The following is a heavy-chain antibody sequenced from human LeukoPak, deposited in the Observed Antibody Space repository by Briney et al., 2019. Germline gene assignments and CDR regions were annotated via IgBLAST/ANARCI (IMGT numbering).Heavy chain of an antibody. CDR3: ARGFRGWYYFDY. Sequence: PSETLSLTCAVSGYSISSGYYWGWIRQPPGKGLEWIGSVYHSGSTYYSPSLKSRVTISVDTSKNQFSLKLSSVTAADTAVYYCARGFRGWYYFDYWGQGTLVTVSS. J-gene: IGHJ4*02. CDR2: VYHSGST. D-gene: IGHD6-19*01. CDR1: GYSISSGYY. V-gene: IGHV4-38-2*01.